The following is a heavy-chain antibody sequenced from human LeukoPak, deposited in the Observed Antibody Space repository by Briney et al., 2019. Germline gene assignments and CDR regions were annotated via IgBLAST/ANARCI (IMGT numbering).Heavy chain of an antibody. CDR3: ARVSEYYDILTGSTFDY. V-gene: IGHV1-18*01. J-gene: IGHJ4*02. CDR2: ISAYNGNT. Sequence: ASVKVSCKASGYTFTSYAMHWVRQAPGQRLEWMGWISAYNGNTNYAQKLQGRVTMTTDTSTSTAYMELRSLRSDDTAVYYCARVSEYYDILTGSTFDYWGQGTLVTVSS. CDR1: GYTFTSYA. D-gene: IGHD3-9*01.